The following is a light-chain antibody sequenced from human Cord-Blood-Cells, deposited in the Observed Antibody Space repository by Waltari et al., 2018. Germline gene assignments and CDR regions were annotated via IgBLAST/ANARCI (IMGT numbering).Light chain of an antibody. CDR3: QQYNNWSYT. J-gene: IGKJ2*01. V-gene: IGKV3-15*01. Sequence: KTQPPATLFRSTGKRATFSCRASQSVSSNLAWYQQKPGQAPRPLIYGASTRATGIPARFSGSGSGTEFTLTISSLQSEDFAVYYCQQYNNWSYTFGQGTKLEIK. CDR1: QSVSSN. CDR2: GAS.